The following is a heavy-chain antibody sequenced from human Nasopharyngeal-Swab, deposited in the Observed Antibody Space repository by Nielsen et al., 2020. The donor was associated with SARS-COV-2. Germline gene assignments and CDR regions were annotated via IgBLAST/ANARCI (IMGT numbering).Heavy chain of an antibody. J-gene: IGHJ4*02. CDR3: ARVVTWGYSYGYGGTHVAHGIYFDY. D-gene: IGHD5-18*01. V-gene: IGHV4-30-4*01. Sequence: RQAPGKGLEWIGYIYNSGSTYYNPSLKSRVTISVDTSKNQFSLKLSSVTAADTAVYYCARVVTWGYSYGYGGTHVAHGIYFDYWGQGTLVTVSS. CDR2: IYNSGST.